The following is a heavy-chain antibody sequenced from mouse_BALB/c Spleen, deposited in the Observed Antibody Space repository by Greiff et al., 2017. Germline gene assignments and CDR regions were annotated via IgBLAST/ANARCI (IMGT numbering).Heavy chain of an antibody. CDR1: GYTFTSYW. D-gene: IGHD2-2*01. Sequence: QVQLQQSGAELAKPGASVKMSCKASGYTFTSYWMHWVKQRPGQGLEWIGYINPSTGYTEYNQKFKDKATLTADKSSSTAYMQLSSLTSEDSAVYYCAYGYDGGFAYWGQGTLVTVSA. CDR3: AYGYDGGFAY. J-gene: IGHJ3*01. V-gene: IGHV1-7*01. CDR2: INPSTGYT.